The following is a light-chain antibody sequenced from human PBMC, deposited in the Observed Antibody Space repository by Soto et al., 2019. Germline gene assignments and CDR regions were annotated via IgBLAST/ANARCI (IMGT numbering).Light chain of an antibody. CDR3: QQYNSYAYT. V-gene: IGKV1-5*03. CDR2: KAY. CDR1: QSISSW. Sequence: DIQMTQSPSTLSASVGDRVTITCRASQSISSWLAWYQQKPGKAPKLLIYKAYSLESGVPSRFSGSGTGTESTLTISSPQPDEFATYYCQQYNSYAYTFGQGTKLEIK. J-gene: IGKJ2*01.